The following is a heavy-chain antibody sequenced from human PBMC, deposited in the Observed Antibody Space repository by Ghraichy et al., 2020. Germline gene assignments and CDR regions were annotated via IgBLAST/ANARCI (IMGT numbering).Heavy chain of an antibody. J-gene: IGHJ4*02. Sequence: SQTLSLTCTVSGGSISSGGYYWSWIRQHPGKGLEWIGYIYYTGSTYYNPSLKSRVNISVDTSKNQFSLKLSSVTAADTGVYYCAREYYYDSSIDYWGQGTLVTVSS. CDR2: IYYTGST. CDR1: GGSISSGGYY. CDR3: AREYYYDSSIDY. V-gene: IGHV4-31*02. D-gene: IGHD3-22*01.